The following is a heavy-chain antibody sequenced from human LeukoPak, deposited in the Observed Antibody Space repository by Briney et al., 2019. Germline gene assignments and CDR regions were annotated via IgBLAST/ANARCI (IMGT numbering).Heavy chain of an antibody. CDR2: IYSGGST. V-gene: IGHV3-53*01. CDR3: AGARAQWELIYYFDY. CDR1: GFTVSSNY. J-gene: IGHJ4*02. Sequence: PGGSLRLSCAASGFTVSSNYMSWVRQARGKGLEWVSVIYSGGSTYYAGSVKGRFTISRDNSKNTLYLQMNSLRAEDTAVYYCAGARAQWELIYYFDYWVQGTLVTVSS. D-gene: IGHD1-26*01.